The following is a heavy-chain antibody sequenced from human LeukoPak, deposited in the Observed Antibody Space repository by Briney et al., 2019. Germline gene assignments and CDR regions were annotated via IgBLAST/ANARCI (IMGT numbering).Heavy chain of an antibody. V-gene: IGHV4-34*01. CDR1: GGSFSAYY. CDR2: INHSGST. Sequence: PSETLSLTCAVYGGSFSAYYWSWIRQPPGKGLEWIGEINHSGSTNYNPSLKSRVAISADTSRNQFSLRLSSVTAADTAVYYCATFYYYDSSGYPPGDYWGQGTLVTVSS. CDR3: ATFYYYDSSGYPPGDY. D-gene: IGHD3-22*01. J-gene: IGHJ4*02.